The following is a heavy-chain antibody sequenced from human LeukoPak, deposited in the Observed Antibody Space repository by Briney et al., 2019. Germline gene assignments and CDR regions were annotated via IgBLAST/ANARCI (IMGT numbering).Heavy chain of an antibody. V-gene: IGHV3-23*01. D-gene: IGHD6-13*01. J-gene: IGHJ6*02. CDR1: GFTFSSYG. Sequence: QPGGSLRLSCAASGFTFSSYGMSWVRQAPGKGLEWVSAISGSGGSTYYADSVKGRFIISRDNSKNSLYLQMNILTAEDTATYYCAKGVVSGTLYYYGMDVWGRGTTVIVSS. CDR2: ISGSGGST. CDR3: AKGVVSGTLYYYGMDV.